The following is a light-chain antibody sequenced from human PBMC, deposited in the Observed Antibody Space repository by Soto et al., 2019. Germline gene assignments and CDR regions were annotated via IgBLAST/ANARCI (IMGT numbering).Light chain of an antibody. CDR1: QSVNRY. CDR3: QHYNNWPLT. CDR2: HTS. Sequence: EIVLTQSPATRSLSAWERATLSCWASQSVNRYLVWYQQKPGQAPRLLIYHTSTRATGIPARFSGSGSGTEFTLTISSLQSEDYAVYYCQHYNNWPLTFGGGTKVDIK. J-gene: IGKJ4*01. V-gene: IGKV3-15*01.